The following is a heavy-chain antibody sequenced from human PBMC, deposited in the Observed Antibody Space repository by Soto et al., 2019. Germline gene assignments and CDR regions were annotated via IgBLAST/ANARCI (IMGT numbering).Heavy chain of an antibody. J-gene: IGHJ4*02. CDR2: SSAYNGNT. Sequence: QVQLVQSGAEVKKPGASVKVPCSPSGYTFTSSGISWLRQAPGQGLEWMGWSSAYNGNTNYAQKLQGRVTMTTDTATSTAYMELMSMRSDDAAVYYCARGSNDTDYWGQRTLVTVSS. CDR3: ARGSNDTDY. CDR1: GYTFTSSG. V-gene: IGHV1-18*01. D-gene: IGHD1-1*01.